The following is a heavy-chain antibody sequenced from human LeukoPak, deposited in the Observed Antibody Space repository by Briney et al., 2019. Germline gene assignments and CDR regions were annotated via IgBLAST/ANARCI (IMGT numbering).Heavy chain of an antibody. CDR2: ISGSGDNM. Sequence: PGGSLRLSCLASKFTFNNYAMTWVRQPPGKGLEWVASISGSGDNMDYADSVKGRFTISRDNSENTLYLQMNSLRAEDTAVYYSAKDGRDMQNYYYYMDVWGKGTTVTVSS. CDR3: AKDGRDMQNYYYYMDV. J-gene: IGHJ6*03. CDR1: KFTFNNYA. V-gene: IGHV3-23*01. D-gene: IGHD1-26*01.